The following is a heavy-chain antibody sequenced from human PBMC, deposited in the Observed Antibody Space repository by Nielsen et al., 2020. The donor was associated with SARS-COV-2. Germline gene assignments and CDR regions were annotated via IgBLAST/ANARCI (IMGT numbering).Heavy chain of an antibody. CDR1: GGSISSSNW. V-gene: IGHV4-4*02. Sequence: SETLSLTCAVSGGSISSSNWWSWVRPPPGKGLEWIGEIYHSGSTNYNPSLKSRVTISVDKSKNQFSLKLSSVTAADTAVYYCVRERVEYSSSRHNYYYYGMDVWGQGTTVTVSS. J-gene: IGHJ6*02. D-gene: IGHD6-13*01. CDR3: VRERVEYSSSRHNYYYYGMDV. CDR2: IYHSGST.